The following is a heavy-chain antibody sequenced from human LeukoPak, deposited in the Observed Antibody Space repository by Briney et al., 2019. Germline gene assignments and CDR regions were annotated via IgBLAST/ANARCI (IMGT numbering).Heavy chain of an antibody. CDR1: GGSISSYY. CDR2: INHSGST. Sequence: SETLSLTCTVSGGSISSYYWSWIRQPPGKGLEWIGEINHSGSTNYNPSLKSRVTISVDTSKNQFSLKLSSVTAADTAVYYCARGRTVVNRFDYWGQGTLVTVSS. D-gene: IGHD4-23*01. V-gene: IGHV4-34*01. CDR3: ARGRTVVNRFDY. J-gene: IGHJ4*02.